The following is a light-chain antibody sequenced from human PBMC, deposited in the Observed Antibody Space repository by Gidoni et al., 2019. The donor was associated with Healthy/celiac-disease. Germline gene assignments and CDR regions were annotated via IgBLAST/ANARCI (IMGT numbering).Light chain of an antibody. CDR2: AAS. V-gene: IGKV1-39*01. J-gene: IGKJ1*01. Sequence: DIQMTQSPSSLSASAGDRVTITCRASQRISSYLNWYQQKPGKAPKLLIYAASSLQSGVPSRFSGSGSGTDFTLTISSLQPEDFATYYCQQSYSTPQTFGQGTKVEIK. CDR1: QRISSY. CDR3: QQSYSTPQT.